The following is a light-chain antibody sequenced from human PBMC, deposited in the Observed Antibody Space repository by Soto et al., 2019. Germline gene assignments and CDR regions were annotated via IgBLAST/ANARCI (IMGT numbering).Light chain of an antibody. J-gene: IGKJ2*01. Sequence: DVLMTQSPLSLPVTLGQPASVSCRSSQSLVHSDGNSYLSWFQQRPGQSPRRLIYKGSNRASGVPERFSGSGSDTDFTLKIRRVEAEDVGVYYGMQGTQWPYTFGQGTQLEIK. CDR1: QSLVHSDGNSY. V-gene: IGKV2-30*02. CDR3: MQGTQWPYT. CDR2: KGS.